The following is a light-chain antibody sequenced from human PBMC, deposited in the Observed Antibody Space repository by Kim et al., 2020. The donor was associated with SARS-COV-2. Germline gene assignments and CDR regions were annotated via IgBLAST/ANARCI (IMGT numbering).Light chain of an antibody. V-gene: IGLV3-9*01. CDR3: QVWDTNVWV. CDR1: IIGGKL. CDR2: RDS. J-gene: IGLJ3*02. Sequence: SYELTQPLSVSVALGPTATIACGGNIIGGKLVHWYQQRPGQAPVVVIYRDSSRPSGIPERFSGSKSGNTATLTISWAQAGDEADYFCQVWDTNVWVFGGGTHLSVL.